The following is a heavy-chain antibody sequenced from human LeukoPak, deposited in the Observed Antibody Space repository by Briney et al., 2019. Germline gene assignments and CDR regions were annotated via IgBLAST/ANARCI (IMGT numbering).Heavy chain of an antibody. D-gene: IGHD1-26*01. CDR2: ISCDGSNK. J-gene: IGHJ4*02. Sequence: GRSLRLSCAASGFTFSSYAMHWVRQAPGKGLEWVAVISCDGSNKYYADSVKGRFTISRDNSKNTMYLQMNSLRAEDTAVYYCARSSEWELLQLWGQGTLVTVSS. CDR1: GFTFSSYA. CDR3: ARSSEWELLQL. V-gene: IGHV3-30*04.